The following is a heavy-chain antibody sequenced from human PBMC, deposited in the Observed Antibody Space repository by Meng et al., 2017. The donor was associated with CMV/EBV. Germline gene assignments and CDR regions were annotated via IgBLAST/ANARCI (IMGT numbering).Heavy chain of an antibody. J-gene: IGHJ4*02. Sequence: GSLRLSCTVSGVSISNFYWGWIRQPPGGGLEWLGNIYSSGSTNYNPSLKSRVTMSVDTSRSQFSLNLTSVTAADTAIYYCARGRGDDLWSGLYYYFDNWGQGALVTVSS. D-gene: IGHD3-3*01. CDR3: ARGRGDDLWSGLYYYFDN. CDR1: GVSISNFY. V-gene: IGHV4-59*01. CDR2: IYSSGST.